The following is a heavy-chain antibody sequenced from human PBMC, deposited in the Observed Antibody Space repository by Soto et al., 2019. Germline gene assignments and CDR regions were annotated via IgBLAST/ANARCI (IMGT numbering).Heavy chain of an antibody. V-gene: IGHV6-1*01. CDR3: ARSIVVVPAAILKNWFDP. CDR2: TYYRSKWYN. Sequence: SQTLSLTCAISGDSVSSNSAAWNWIRQSPSRGLEWLGRTYYRSKWYNDYAVSVRSRITINPDTSKNQFSLQLNSVTPEDTAVYYCARSIVVVPAAILKNWFDPWGQGTLVTVSS. CDR1: GDSVSSNSAA. D-gene: IGHD2-2*01. J-gene: IGHJ5*02.